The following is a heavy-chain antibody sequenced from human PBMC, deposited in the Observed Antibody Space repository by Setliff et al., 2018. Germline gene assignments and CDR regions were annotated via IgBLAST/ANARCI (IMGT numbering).Heavy chain of an antibody. V-gene: IGHV4-39*01. CDR3: ARHVGPADRADYFQH. CDR2: IYFSGST. CDR1: GGAIGNNIYY. J-gene: IGHJ1*01. Sequence: KSSETLSLTCTVSGGAIGNNIYYWGWIRRPPGKGLEWIGSIYFSGSTYYNPSLKSRVSMSVDSSKNQFSLNLNSVTAADTGVYYCARHVGPADRADYFQHWGQGTLVTVSS.